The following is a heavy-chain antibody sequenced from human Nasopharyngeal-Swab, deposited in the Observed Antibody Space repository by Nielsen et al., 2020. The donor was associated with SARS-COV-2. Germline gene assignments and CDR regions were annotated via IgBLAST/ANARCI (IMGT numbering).Heavy chain of an antibody. Sequence: GGSLRLSCVASGFIFSSFEMNWLRQAPGKGLEWISYISSGGYNVYYADSVKGRFTISRDNAKNSLYLQLTSLRDDDTAVYYCSRGPYSSSSTGPSYFNYWCQGTLVTVSS. CDR3: SRGPYSSSSTGPSYFNY. V-gene: IGHV3-48*03. CDR2: ISSGGYNV. J-gene: IGHJ4*02. D-gene: IGHD6-6*01. CDR1: GFIFSSFE.